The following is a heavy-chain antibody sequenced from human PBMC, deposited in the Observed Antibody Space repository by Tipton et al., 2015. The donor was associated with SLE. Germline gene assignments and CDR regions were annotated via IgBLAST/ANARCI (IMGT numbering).Heavy chain of an antibody. CDR3: ARGLGVVVAVAFDI. J-gene: IGHJ3*02. CDR1: GGSFSGYY. V-gene: IGHV4-34*01. CDR2: INHSGST. Sequence: TLSLTCAVYGGSFSGYYWSWMRQPPGKGLECIGEINHSGSTNYNPSLKSRVTISVDTSKDQFSLKLSSVTAADTAVYYCARGLGVVVAVAFDIWGQGTMVTVSS. D-gene: IGHD2-15*01.